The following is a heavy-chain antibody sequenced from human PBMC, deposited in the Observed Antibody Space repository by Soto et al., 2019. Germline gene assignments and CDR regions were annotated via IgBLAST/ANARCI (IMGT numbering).Heavy chain of an antibody. CDR3: AHRVLRTVFGLVTTTAIYFDF. CDR1: GFSLTTSGVG. J-gene: IGHJ4*02. CDR2: IYWDDDK. Sequence: QITLNESGPTQVKPRQTLTLTCTFSGFSLTTSGVGVGWIRQSPGKAPEWLALIYWDDDKRYSPSLKSRLTITKDTSQNQVVLTRADLDTADTATYYCAHRVLRTVFGLVTTTAIYFDFWGQGTPVAVSS. V-gene: IGHV2-5*02. D-gene: IGHD3-3*01.